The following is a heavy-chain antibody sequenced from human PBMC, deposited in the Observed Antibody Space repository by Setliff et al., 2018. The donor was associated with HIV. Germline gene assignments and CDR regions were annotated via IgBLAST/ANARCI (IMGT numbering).Heavy chain of an antibody. CDR1: GGSISSSSYY. V-gene: IGHV4-39*01. CDR2: IYYSGST. J-gene: IGHJ5*02. CDR3: ARARKGDWNLSYWFDP. D-gene: IGHD1-1*01. Sequence: SETLSLTCNVSGGSISSSSYYWGWIRQPPGKGLEWIGSIYYSGSTYFNPSLKSRVTISVDTSKNQISLKLTAVTAADTAVYYCARARKGDWNLSYWFDPWGQGTLVTVSS.